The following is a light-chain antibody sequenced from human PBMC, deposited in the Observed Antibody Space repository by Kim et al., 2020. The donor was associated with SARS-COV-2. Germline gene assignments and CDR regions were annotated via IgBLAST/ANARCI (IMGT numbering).Light chain of an antibody. CDR3: QQYGSSPYT. CDR1: QSVSSSF. J-gene: IGKJ2*01. Sequence: LSPGERATLSCRASQSVSSSFLAWYQQKPGQAPRLLIYGASSRATGIPDRFSGSGSGTDFTLTISRLEPEDFAVYYCQQYGSSPYTFGQGTKLEIK. CDR2: GAS. V-gene: IGKV3-20*01.